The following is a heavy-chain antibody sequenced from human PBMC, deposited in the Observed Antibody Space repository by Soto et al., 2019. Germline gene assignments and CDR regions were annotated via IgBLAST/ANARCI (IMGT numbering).Heavy chain of an antibody. V-gene: IGHV1-69*13. Sequence: ASVKVSCKASGGTFSSYAISWVRQAPGQGLEWMGGIIPIFGTANCAQKFQGRVTITADESTSTAYMELSSLRSEDTAVYYCARAIEAYSSSYYFDYWGQGTLVTVSS. J-gene: IGHJ4*02. D-gene: IGHD6-13*01. CDR1: GGTFSSYA. CDR3: ARAIEAYSSSYYFDY. CDR2: IIPIFGTA.